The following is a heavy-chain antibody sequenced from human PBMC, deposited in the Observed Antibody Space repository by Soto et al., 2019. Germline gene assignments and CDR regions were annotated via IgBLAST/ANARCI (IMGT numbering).Heavy chain of an antibody. CDR3: TKRRVYGDVSHWYFDL. Sequence: EVQLLESGGGLVQPGGSLRLSCEASGFTFSGHGMTWVRQAPGKGLQWVASLRSNDNTAYADSVKGRFTISRDNSKNTLYLQMNSLRAEDTALYYCTKRRVYGDVSHWYFDLWGRGTPVTVSS. CDR2: LRSNDNT. D-gene: IGHD4-17*01. V-gene: IGHV3-23*01. J-gene: IGHJ2*01. CDR1: GFTFSGHG.